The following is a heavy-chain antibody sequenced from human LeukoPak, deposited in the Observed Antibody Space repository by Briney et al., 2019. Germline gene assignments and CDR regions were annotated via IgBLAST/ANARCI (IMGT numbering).Heavy chain of an antibody. CDR3: TRGPIAYYYMDV. D-gene: IGHD3-22*01. CDR1: GGSISSSSYY. V-gene: IGHV4-39*07. J-gene: IGHJ6*03. Sequence: SETLSLTCTVSGGSISSSSYYWGWIRQPPGKGLEWIGSIYYSGSTNYNPSLKSRVTISVDTSKNQFSLKLSSVTAADTAVYYCTRGPIAYYYMDVWGKGTTVTISS. CDR2: IYYSGST.